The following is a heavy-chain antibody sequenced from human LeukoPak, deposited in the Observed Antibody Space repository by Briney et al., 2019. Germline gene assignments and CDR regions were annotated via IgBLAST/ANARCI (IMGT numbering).Heavy chain of an antibody. CDR1: GGSISSSSYY. CDR3: ARADYCSSTDCYSLPPEYFQH. J-gene: IGHJ1*01. D-gene: IGHD2-2*01. V-gene: IGHV4-39*01. CDR2: IYYSGST. Sequence: SETLSLTCTVSGGSISSSSYYWGWIRQPPGKGLEWIGSIYYSGSTYYNPSLKSRVTISVDTSKNQFSLKLSSVTAADTAVYYCARADYCSSTDCYSLPPEYFQHWGQGTLVTVSS.